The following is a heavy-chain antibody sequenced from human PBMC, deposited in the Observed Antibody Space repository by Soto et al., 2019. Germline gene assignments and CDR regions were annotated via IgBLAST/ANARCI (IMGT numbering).Heavy chain of an antibody. D-gene: IGHD2-8*01. V-gene: IGHV1-46*01. Sequence: ASVKVSCKASGYTFTIYYMHWVLQAPGQGLEWMGIINPSGGSTSYAQKFQGRVTMTRDTSTSTVYMELSSLRSEDTAVYYCARVLVDCTNAVCYFEYWGPAPCVTVFS. J-gene: IGHJ4*02. CDR3: ARVLVDCTNAVCYFEY. CDR2: INPSGGST. CDR1: GYTFTIYY.